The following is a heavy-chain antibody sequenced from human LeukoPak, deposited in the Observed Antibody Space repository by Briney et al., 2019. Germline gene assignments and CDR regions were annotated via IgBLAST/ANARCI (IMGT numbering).Heavy chain of an antibody. CDR1: GYSISTGYY. J-gene: IGHJ4*02. CDR2: IYHSGGT. V-gene: IGHV4-38-2*02. D-gene: IGHD1-26*01. Sequence: PSETLSLTCTVSGYSISTGYYWGWIRQPPRKGREWIGSIYHSGGTHSKPSLTSRVTISVDTSKHQFSRKPSSLTAADTAVYYCARDLSGSDGRGGNYTDSWGQGTLVTVSS. CDR3: ARDLSGSDGRGGNYTDS.